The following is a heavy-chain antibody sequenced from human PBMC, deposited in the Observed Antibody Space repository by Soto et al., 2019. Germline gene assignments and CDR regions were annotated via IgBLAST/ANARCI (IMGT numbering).Heavy chain of an antibody. V-gene: IGHV4-59*08. CDR3: AKHLFYIMPPDV. J-gene: IGHJ4*02. CDR1: GGTIITYF. CDR2: IDYTGHT. D-gene: IGHD3-16*01. Sequence: SETLSLTCTVSGGTIITYFWNWIRQPPGKGLQWIGHIDYTGHTNYNPSLKSRVTMSVDSSKDQIFLRLTSVSAADTAFYYCAKHLFYIMPPDVGGEGTWVTVSS.